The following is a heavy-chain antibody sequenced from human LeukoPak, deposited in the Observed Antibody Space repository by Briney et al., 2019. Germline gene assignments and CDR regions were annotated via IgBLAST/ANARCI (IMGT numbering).Heavy chain of an antibody. CDR3: AKAAVGGTWSDY. CDR2: IKSKTDGGTT. CDR1: GFTFSNAW. V-gene: IGHV3-15*01. J-gene: IGHJ4*02. Sequence: GGSLRLSCAASGFTFSNAWMSWVRQAPGKGLEWVGRIKSKTDGGTTDYAAPVKGRFTISRDDSKNTLYLQMNSLRAEDTAVYYCAKAAVGGTWSDYWGQGTLVTVSS. D-gene: IGHD1-26*01.